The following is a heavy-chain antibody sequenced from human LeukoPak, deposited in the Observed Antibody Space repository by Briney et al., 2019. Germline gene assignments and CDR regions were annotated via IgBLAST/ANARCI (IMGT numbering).Heavy chain of an antibody. CDR2: ISYSGDNK. V-gene: IGHV3-30*04. CDR3: ASDPRDGGQNV. CDR1: GFNLTNYA. J-gene: IGHJ6*04. Sequence: GGSLRLSCAASGFNLTNYAMRWVRQAPGKGLEWVTLISYSGDNKYYADSVKGRFTFSRDKSKSTLYLQMNSLRPEDSAVYYCASDPRDGGQNVWGKGTTVTVSS. D-gene: IGHD5-24*01.